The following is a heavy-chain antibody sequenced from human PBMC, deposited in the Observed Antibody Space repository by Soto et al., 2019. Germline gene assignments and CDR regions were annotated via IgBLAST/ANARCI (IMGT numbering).Heavy chain of an antibody. J-gene: IGHJ6*02. CDR3: AKVHGSGWRGNYYYGMDV. Sequence: GGSLRLSCAASGFTFSSYAMSWVRQAPGKGLEWVSAISGSGGSTYYADSVKGRFTISRDNSKNTLYLQMNSLRAEDTAVYYCAKVHGSGWRGNYYYGMDVWGQGTTVTVSS. V-gene: IGHV3-23*01. CDR1: GFTFSSYA. CDR2: ISGSGGST. D-gene: IGHD6-19*01.